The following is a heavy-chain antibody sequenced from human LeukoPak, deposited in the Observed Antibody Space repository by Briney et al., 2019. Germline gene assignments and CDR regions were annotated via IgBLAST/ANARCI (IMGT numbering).Heavy chain of an antibody. CDR2: IWYDGSNK. J-gene: IGHJ4*02. CDR3: AKDLMRGGVTATLDY. CDR1: GFTFSSYG. D-gene: IGHD2-21*02. V-gene: IGHV3-33*06. Sequence: PGGSLRLSCAASGFTFSSYGMHWVRQAPGKGLEWVAVIWYDGSNKYYADSVKGRFTISRDNSKNTLYLQMNSLRAEDTAVYYCAKDLMRGGVTATLDYWGQGTLVTVSS.